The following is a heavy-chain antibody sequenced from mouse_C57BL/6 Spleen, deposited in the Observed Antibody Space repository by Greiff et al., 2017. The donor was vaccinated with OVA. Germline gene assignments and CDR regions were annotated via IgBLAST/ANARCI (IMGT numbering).Heavy chain of an antibody. CDR3: ARSYYYGSSYDWYFDV. Sequence: EVQVVESGGGLVKPGGSLKLSCAASGFTFSDYGMHWVRQAPEKGLEWVAYISSGSSTIYYADTVKGRFTISRDNAKNTLFLQMTSLRSEDTAMYYCARSYYYGSSYDWYFDVWGTGTTVTVSS. V-gene: IGHV5-17*01. D-gene: IGHD1-1*01. J-gene: IGHJ1*03. CDR1: GFTFSDYG. CDR2: ISSGSSTI.